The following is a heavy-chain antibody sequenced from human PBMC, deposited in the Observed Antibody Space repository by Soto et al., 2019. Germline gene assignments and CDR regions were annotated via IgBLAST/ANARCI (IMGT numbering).Heavy chain of an antibody. CDR3: AKMSSENYYDPVFS. V-gene: IGHV3-11*01. CDR1: GFTFSDYY. CDR2: ISSSGNTI. Sequence: QVQLVESGGGLVQPSGSLRIACVASGFTFSDYYMSWVRQAPGKGLEWVSYISSSGNTIYYADSVKGRFTISRDNAKNSLYLQMNSLRAEDTALYFCAKMSSENYYDPVFSWGQGTLVTVSS. J-gene: IGHJ4*02. D-gene: IGHD3-22*01.